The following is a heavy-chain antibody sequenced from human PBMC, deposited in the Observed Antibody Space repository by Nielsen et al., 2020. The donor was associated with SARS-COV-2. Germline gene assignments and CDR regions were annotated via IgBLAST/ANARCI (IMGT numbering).Heavy chain of an antibody. CDR3: AGIEYEGYYYYYYYMDV. J-gene: IGHJ6*03. CDR2: IYYSGST. V-gene: IGHV4-31*03. Sequence: SETLSLTCTVSGGSISSGGYYWSWIRQHPGKGLEWIGYIYYSGSTYYNPSLKRRVTISVDTSKNQFSLKLSSVTAADTAVYYCAGIEYEGYYYYYYYMDVWGKGTTVTVSS. D-gene: IGHD6-6*01. CDR1: GGSISSGGYY.